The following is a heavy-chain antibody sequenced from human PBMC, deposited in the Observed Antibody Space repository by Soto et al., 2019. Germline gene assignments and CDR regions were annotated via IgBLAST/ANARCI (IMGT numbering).Heavy chain of an antibody. CDR2: ISYDGSNK. D-gene: IGHD1-1*01. Sequence: PGGSLRLSCAASGFTFSSYAMHWVRQAPGKGLEWVAVISYDGSNKYYADSVKGRFTISRDNSKNTLYLQMNSLRTEETAVYYCARGATPLWYYYGMDVWGQGTTVTV. J-gene: IGHJ6*02. CDR3: ARGATPLWYYYGMDV. V-gene: IGHV3-30-3*01. CDR1: GFTFSSYA.